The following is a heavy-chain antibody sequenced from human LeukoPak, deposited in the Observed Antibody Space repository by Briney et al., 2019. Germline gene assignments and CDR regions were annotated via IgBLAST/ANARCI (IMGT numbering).Heavy chain of an antibody. CDR1: GFNFSSYG. CDR2: IWYDGSNK. J-gene: IGHJ3*02. CDR3: ASPFPSYYYDSSGYDAFDI. D-gene: IGHD3-22*01. Sequence: GGSLRLSCAASGFNFSSYGMHWVRQAPGKGLEWVEVIWYDGSNKYYADSVKGRFTISRDNSKNTLYLQMNSLRAEDTAVYYCASPFPSYYYDSSGYDAFDIWGQGTMVTVSS. V-gene: IGHV3-33*01.